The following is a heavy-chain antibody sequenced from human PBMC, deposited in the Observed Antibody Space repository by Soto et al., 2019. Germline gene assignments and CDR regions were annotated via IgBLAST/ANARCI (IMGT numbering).Heavy chain of an antibody. CDR2: ITGTGGNT. V-gene: IGHV3-23*01. D-gene: IGHD2-15*01. CDR1: GFPLSTYG. Sequence: EVQLLESGGGLVQPGGSLRLSCAASGFPLSTYGMTWVRQAPGKGLEWVSAITGTGGNTYYVDSVKGRFTSFRDNSKNMLYLQMNSLRVEDTAVYYCASIRGYWYGIDVWGQGTTVTVSS. CDR3: ASIRGYWYGIDV. J-gene: IGHJ6*02.